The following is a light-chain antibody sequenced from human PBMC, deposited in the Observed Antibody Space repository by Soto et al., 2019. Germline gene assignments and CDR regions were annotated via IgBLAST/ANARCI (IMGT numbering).Light chain of an antibody. J-gene: IGLJ1*01. V-gene: IGLV2-23*01. CDR3: CSYVGATTYV. CDR1: SSNVGGFNV. CDR2: EGI. Sequence: QSALTQPASVSGSPGQSITISCTGTSSNVGGFNVVSWYQQHPGKAPKVIIYEGIKRPSGVSNRFSGSNSGRTASLTISGLQAEDEADYYCCSYVGATTYVFGTGTQVTL.